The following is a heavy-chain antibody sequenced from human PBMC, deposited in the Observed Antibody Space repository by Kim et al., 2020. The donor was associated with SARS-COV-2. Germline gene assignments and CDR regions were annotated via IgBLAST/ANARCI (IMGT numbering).Heavy chain of an antibody. Sequence: ASVKVSCKTSGYTFTGYYIHWVRQAPGQGLEWMGWINPNSGATKYEEKFQGRVTMTWDTSISTAYMELSRLISGDTAMYYCGRVFAGGYQYFDYWGQGTLVTVSS. CDR3: GRVFAGGYQYFDY. D-gene: IGHD3-22*01. CDR2: INPNSGAT. CDR1: GYTFTGYY. J-gene: IGHJ4*02. V-gene: IGHV1-2*02.